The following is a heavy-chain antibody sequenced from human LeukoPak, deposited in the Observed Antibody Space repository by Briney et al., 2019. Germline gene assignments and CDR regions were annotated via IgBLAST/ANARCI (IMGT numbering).Heavy chain of an antibody. J-gene: IGHJ4*02. CDR3: ASTLAANIDY. CDR2: ISSSGSTI. CDR1: GFTFSSYS. V-gene: IGHV3-48*04. Sequence: GGSLRLSCAASGFTFSSYSMNWVRQAPGKGLEWVSYISSSGSTIYYADSVKGRFTVSRDNAENSLYLQMNSLRAEDTAVYYCASTLAANIDYWGQGTLVTVSS. D-gene: IGHD6-6*01.